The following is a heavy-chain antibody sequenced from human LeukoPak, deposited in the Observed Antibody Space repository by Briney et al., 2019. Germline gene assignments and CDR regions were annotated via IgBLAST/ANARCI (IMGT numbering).Heavy chain of an antibody. CDR2: IGPNGAST. D-gene: IGHD3-3*01. V-gene: IGHV3-64*04. J-gene: IGHJ4*02. CDR3: TTRVAPRITIFGVVTTERDY. CDR1: GFTFSNHF. Sequence: GGSLRLSCSTSGFTFSNHFMHWVRQAPGKGLEYVSSIGPNGASTLYADSVKGRFTISRDNSKNTLYLQMNSLRAEDTAVYYCTTRVAPRITIFGVVTTERDYWGQGTLVTVSS.